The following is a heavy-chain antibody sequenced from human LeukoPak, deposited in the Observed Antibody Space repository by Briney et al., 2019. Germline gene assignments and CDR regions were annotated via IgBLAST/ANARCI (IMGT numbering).Heavy chain of an antibody. CDR3: ARSPHFYCGGDCLDQGFDY. D-gene: IGHD2-21*02. J-gene: IGHJ4*02. CDR2: ISSSGSTI. Sequence: PGGSLRLSCAASGFTFSSYEMNWVRQAPGKGREWVSYISSSGSTIYYADSVKGRFTISRDNAKNSLYLQMNSLRAEDTAVYYCARSPHFYCGGDCLDQGFDYWGQGTLVTVSS. CDR1: GFTFSSYE. V-gene: IGHV3-48*03.